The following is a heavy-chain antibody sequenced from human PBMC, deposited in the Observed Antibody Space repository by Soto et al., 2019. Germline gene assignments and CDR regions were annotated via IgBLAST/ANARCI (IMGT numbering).Heavy chain of an antibody. Sequence: QVQLVESGGGVVQPGRSLRLSCAASGFTFSSYGMHWVRQAPGKGLEWVAVIWYDGSNKYYADSVKGRFTISRDNSKNTLYLQMNRLRAEDTAVYYCARGTGSGSYWGIDDYWGQGTLVTVSS. D-gene: IGHD1-26*01. CDR1: GFTFSSYG. V-gene: IGHV3-33*01. J-gene: IGHJ4*02. CDR3: ARGTGSGSYWGIDDY. CDR2: IWYDGSNK.